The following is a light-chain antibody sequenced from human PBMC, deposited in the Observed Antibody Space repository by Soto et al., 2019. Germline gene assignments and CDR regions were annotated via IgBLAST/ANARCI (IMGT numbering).Light chain of an antibody. Sequence: DSVLTQSPGTLSLSPGQRATLSCRASQSISSSFLAWYQQKPGQAPRLLIYGASSRATGIPDRFSGSGSGTDFTLTISRLEPEDFAVYYCQQCGSPPETFGQGTKVDIK. CDR1: QSISSSF. CDR3: QQCGSPPET. J-gene: IGKJ1*01. V-gene: IGKV3-20*01. CDR2: GAS.